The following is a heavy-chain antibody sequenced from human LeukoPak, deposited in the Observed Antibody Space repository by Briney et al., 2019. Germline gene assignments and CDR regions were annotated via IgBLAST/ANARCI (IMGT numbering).Heavy chain of an antibody. CDR3: ARSLGSFDY. D-gene: IGHD7-27*01. CDR1: GYSISSGYY. CDR2: IYHSGST. J-gene: IGHJ4*02. Sequence: SETLSLTXAVSGYSISSGYYWGWIREPPGKGPEWIGSIYHSGSTYYNPSLKSRVTISVDTSKNQFSLKLSSVTAADTAVYYCARSLGSFDYWGQGTLVTVSS. V-gene: IGHV4-38-2*01.